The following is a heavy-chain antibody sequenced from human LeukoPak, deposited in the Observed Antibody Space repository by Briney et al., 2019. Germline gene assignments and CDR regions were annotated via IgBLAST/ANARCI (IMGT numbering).Heavy chain of an antibody. CDR1: GFTVSSNY. J-gene: IGHJ4*02. CDR3: ARVDYGSGSYYIRPSEYYFDY. Sequence: GGSLRLSCAASGFTVSSNYMSWVRQAPGKGLEWVSVIYSGGSTYYADSVKGRFTISRDNSKNTLYLQMDSLRAEDTAVYYCARVDYGSGSYYIRPSEYYFDYWGQGTLVTVSS. D-gene: IGHD3-10*01. CDR2: IYSGGST. V-gene: IGHV3-53*01.